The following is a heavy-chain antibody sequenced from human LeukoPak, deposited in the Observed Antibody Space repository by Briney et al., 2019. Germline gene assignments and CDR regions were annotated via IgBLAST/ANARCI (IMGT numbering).Heavy chain of an antibody. CDR1: GGSISGYY. V-gene: IGHV4-59*01. CDR3: ARGVYIAAAQYGY. CDR2: IYYSGTT. Sequence: SETLSLTCTVSGGSISGYYCSWIRQPPGEGLEWIGYIYYSGTTNYNPSLKSRVTISVDTSKNQFSLKLSSVTAADTAVYYCARGVYIAAAQYGYWGQGTLVTVSS. J-gene: IGHJ4*02. D-gene: IGHD6-13*01.